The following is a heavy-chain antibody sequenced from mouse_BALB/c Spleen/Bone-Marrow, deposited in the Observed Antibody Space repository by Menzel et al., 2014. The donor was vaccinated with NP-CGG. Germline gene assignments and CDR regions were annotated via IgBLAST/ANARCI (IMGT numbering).Heavy chain of an antibody. V-gene: IGHV14-3*02. D-gene: IGHD3-3*01. CDR2: IDPANGNT. Sequence: VQLQQSGAELVKPGASVKLSCTASGFNIKDTYMHWVKQRPEQGLEWIGRIDPANGNTKYDPKFQGKATITADTSSNTAYLQLSSLTSEDTAVYYCARWDCCRAWFAYRGHGTLVTFSA. CDR1: GFNIKDTY. J-gene: IGHJ3*01. CDR3: ARWDCCRAWFAY.